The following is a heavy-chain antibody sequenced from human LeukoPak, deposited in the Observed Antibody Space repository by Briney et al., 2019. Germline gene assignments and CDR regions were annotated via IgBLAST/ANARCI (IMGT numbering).Heavy chain of an antibody. CDR2: ISSSGSTI. V-gene: IGHV3-11*01. Sequence: GGSLRLPCAASGFTFSDYYMSWIRQAPGKGLEWVSYISSSGSTIYYADSVKGRFTISRDNAKNSLYLQMNSLRAEDTAVYHCARDNTMVGASDYWGQGTLVTVSS. J-gene: IGHJ4*02. D-gene: IGHD1-26*01. CDR3: ARDNTMVGASDY. CDR1: GFTFSDYY.